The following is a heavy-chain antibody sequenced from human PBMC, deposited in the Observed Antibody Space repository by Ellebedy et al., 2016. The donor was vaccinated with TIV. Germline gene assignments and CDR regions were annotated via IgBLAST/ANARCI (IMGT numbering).Heavy chain of an antibody. D-gene: IGHD3-16*01. CDR1: GFTFSTYA. CDR3: AKVGLGRTQGHFFDY. J-gene: IGHJ4*02. Sequence: GGSLRLXCAASGFTFSTYAMSWVRQAPGKGLEWVSAIGGSVAATYYADSVKGRFTISRDNSNDTLYLQMNSLKGEDTAIYYCAKVGLGRTQGHFFDYWGQGILVIVSS. CDR2: IGGSVAAT. V-gene: IGHV3-23*01.